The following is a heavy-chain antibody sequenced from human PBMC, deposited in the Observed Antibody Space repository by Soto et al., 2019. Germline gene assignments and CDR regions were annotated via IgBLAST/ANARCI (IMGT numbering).Heavy chain of an antibody. CDR1: GGSISSSSYY. Sequence: SETLSLTCTVSGGSISSSSYYWGWIRQPPGKGRVWIGSIYYSGSTYYHPSLKSRVTISVDTSKNQFSLKLSSVTAADTAVYYCARHRGYIAAAGTEWFDLWGQGTLVTVSS. J-gene: IGHJ5*02. V-gene: IGHV4-39*01. CDR2: IYYSGST. D-gene: IGHD6-13*01. CDR3: ARHRGYIAAAGTEWFDL.